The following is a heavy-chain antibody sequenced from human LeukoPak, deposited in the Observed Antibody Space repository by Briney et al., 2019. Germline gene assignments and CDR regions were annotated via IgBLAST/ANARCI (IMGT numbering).Heavy chain of an antibody. CDR3: AKAGRAYYYMDV. CDR2: IRYDGNNK. CDR1: GFTFSSYG. Sequence: PGGSLRLSCAASGFTFSSYGMHWVRQAPGKGLEWVAIIRYDGNNKYYADSVKGRFTISRDNSKNTLYLQMNSLRAEDTAVYYCAKAGRAYYYMDVWGKGTTVTVSS. J-gene: IGHJ6*03. V-gene: IGHV3-30*02.